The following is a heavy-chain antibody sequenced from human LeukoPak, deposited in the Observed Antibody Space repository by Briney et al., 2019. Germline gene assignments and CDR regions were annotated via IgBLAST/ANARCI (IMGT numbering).Heavy chain of an antibody. CDR2: INHSGST. CDR1: GGSFSGYY. D-gene: IGHD2-21*01. Sequence: SETLSLTCAVSGGSFSGYYWSWIRQPPGKGLEWIGEINHSGSTNYNPSLKSRVTISVDTSKNQFSLKLSSVTAADTAVYYCARLKIPSYYYGMDVWGKGTTVTVSS. CDR3: ARLKIPSYYYGMDV. J-gene: IGHJ6*04. V-gene: IGHV4-34*01.